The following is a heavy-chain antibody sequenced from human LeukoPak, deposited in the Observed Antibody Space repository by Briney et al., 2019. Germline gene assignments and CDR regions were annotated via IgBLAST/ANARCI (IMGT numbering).Heavy chain of an antibody. V-gene: IGHV3-7*01. D-gene: IGHD3-10*01. Sequence: GGSLRLSCAASGFTFSSYWMSWVRQAPGKGLEWVANIKQDGSEKYYVDSVKGRFTISRDNAKNSLYLQMNSLRAEDTAVYYCARAMVRGVISYYYYGMDVWGQGTTVTASS. J-gene: IGHJ6*02. CDR3: ARAMVRGVISYYYYGMDV. CDR2: IKQDGSEK. CDR1: GFTFSSYW.